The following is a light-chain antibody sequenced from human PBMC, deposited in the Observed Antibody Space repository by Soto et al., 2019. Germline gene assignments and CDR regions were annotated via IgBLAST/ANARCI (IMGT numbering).Light chain of an antibody. Sequence: QSALTQPPSASGSPGQSVTISCTGTSSDVDDYNYVSWYQQHPGKAPKLIIYEVTHRPSGVPDRFSGSKSGNTASLTVSGLQAEDEADYFCCSYSDSNHSVFGTGTKVTVL. CDR1: SSDVDDYNY. CDR3: CSYSDSNHSV. V-gene: IGLV2-8*01. CDR2: EVT. J-gene: IGLJ1*01.